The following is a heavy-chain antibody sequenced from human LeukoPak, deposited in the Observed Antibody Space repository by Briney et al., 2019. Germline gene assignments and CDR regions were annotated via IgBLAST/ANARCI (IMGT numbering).Heavy chain of an antibody. D-gene: IGHD4-17*01. J-gene: IGHJ4*02. Sequence: ASVKVSCKASGGTFSRYAISWVRQAPGQGLEWMGGIIPIFGTANYAQKFQGRVTITADESTSTAYMELSSLRSEDTAVYYCARDDGYGDYNYWGQGTLVTVSS. V-gene: IGHV1-69*13. CDR1: GGTFSRYA. CDR2: IIPIFGTA. CDR3: ARDDGYGDYNY.